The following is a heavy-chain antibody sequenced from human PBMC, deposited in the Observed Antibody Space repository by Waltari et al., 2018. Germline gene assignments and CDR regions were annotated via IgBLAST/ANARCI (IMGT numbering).Heavy chain of an antibody. J-gene: IGHJ3*02. CDR2: INHSGST. V-gene: IGHV4-34*01. CDR1: GGSFSGYY. D-gene: IGHD6-19*01. Sequence: QVQLQQWGAGLLKPSETLSLTCAVYGGSFSGYYWSWIRQPPGKGLEWIGEINHSGSTNYNPSLKSRVTISVDTSKNQFSLKLSSVTAADTAVYYCARSALMWSSGWYDAFDIWGQGTMVTVAS. CDR3: ARSALMWSSGWYDAFDI.